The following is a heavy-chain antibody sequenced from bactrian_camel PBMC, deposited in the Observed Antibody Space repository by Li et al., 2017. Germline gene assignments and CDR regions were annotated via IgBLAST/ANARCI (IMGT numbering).Heavy chain of an antibody. D-gene: IGHD6*01. J-gene: IGHJ6*01. V-gene: IGHV3S55*01. CDR1: GDSYSSYC. CDR2: KRHDGKV. Sequence: HVQLVESGGDSVQAGGSLQLSCAGSGDSYSSYCMGWFRQAPGKEREAVAIKRHDGKVTYADSAKGRFTISGDLAKHTLHLQMNSLVPDDTAMYYCAADPWYDGRWACRDEKDFPYWGQGTQVTVS. CDR3: AADPWYDGRWACRDEKDFPY.